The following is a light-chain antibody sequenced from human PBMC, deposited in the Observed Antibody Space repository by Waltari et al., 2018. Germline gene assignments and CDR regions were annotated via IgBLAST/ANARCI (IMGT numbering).Light chain of an antibody. CDR2: GAS. CDR3: QQYGSSPST. V-gene: IGKV3-20*01. CDR1: QCVSSSY. Sequence: EIVLTQSPGTLSLSPGERATLPCRASQCVSSSYLAWYQQKPGQAPRLLIYGASSRATGIPDRFSGSGSGTDFTLTISRLEPEDFAVYYCQQYGSSPSTFGQGTRLEIK. J-gene: IGKJ5*01.